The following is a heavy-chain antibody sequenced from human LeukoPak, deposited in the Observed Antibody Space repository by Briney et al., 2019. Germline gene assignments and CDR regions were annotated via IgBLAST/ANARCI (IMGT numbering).Heavy chain of an antibody. Sequence: GSLRLSCAASGLTFNTYTMNWVRQAPGKGLEWVSSISSTSSYIYYADSVKGRFTVSRDNGKNSLFLQMNSLRAEDTAIYYCATYRQVLLPFESWGQGTLVTVSS. CDR2: ISSTSSYI. D-gene: IGHD2-8*02. CDR3: ATYRQVLLPFES. J-gene: IGHJ4*02. CDR1: GLTFNTYT. V-gene: IGHV3-21*04.